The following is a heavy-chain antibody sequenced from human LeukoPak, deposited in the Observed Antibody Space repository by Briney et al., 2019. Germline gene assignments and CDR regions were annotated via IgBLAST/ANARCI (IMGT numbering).Heavy chain of an antibody. CDR3: ARGYLGATRFDY. V-gene: IGHV4-34*01. D-gene: IGHD1-26*01. Sequence: SETLSLTCAVYGGSFSGYYWSWIRQPPGKGLEWIGEINHSGSTNYNPPLKSRVTISVDTSKNQFSLKLSSVTAADTAVYYCARGYLGATRFDYWGQGTLVTVSS. J-gene: IGHJ4*02. CDR2: INHSGST. CDR1: GGSFSGYY.